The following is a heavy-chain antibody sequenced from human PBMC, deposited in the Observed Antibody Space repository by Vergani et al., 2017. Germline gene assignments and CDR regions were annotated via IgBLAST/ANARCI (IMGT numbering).Heavy chain of an antibody. CDR1: NYSISRGYF. CDR2: FHHTGMT. CDR3: ARHGGSGNFYHRFDS. D-gene: IGHD3-10*01. J-gene: IGHJ4*02. Sequence: QVQLQESGPGLVKPSETLSLTCTVSNYSISRGYFWGWIRRPPGKGLEWIASFHHTGMTYNNPSLKSRVTISVDTSKNLISLKLNSVTAADTALYYCARHGGSGNFYHRFDSWGQGTLVTGSS. V-gene: IGHV4-38-2*02.